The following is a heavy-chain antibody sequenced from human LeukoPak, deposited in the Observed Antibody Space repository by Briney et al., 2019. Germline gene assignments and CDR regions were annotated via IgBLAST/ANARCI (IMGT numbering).Heavy chain of an antibody. D-gene: IGHD3-22*01. J-gene: IGHJ3*02. CDR3: ARDRVYYDSSGYPGDAFDI. CDR2: IYHSGST. V-gene: IGHV4-30-2*01. Sequence: PSETLSLTCTVSGGSISSGGYYWRWIRQPPGKGLEWIGYIYHSGSTYYNPSLKSRVTISVDASKNQFSLKLSSVTAADTAVYYCARDRVYYDSSGYPGDAFDIWGQGTMVTVSS. CDR1: GGSISSGGYY.